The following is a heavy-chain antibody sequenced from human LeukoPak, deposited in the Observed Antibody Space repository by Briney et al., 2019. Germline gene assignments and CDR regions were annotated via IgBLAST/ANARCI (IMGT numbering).Heavy chain of an antibody. J-gene: IGHJ1*01. V-gene: IGHV3-23*01. Sequence: GGSLRLSCAASGFTFSSYAMSWVRQAPGKGLEWVSAISGHGDGTYYADSVKGQFTISRDNSKNTVYLQMNSLRAEDTAVYYCAQDQGYYGSGSYKEFFRHWGQGTLVTVSS. CDR1: GFTFSSYA. CDR3: AQDQGYYGSGSYKEFFRH. D-gene: IGHD3-10*01. CDR2: ISGHGDGT.